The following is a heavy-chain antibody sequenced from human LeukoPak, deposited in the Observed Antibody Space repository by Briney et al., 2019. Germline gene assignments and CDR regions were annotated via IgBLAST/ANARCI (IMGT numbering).Heavy chain of an antibody. CDR1: GFTFSSYA. J-gene: IGHJ5*02. CDR2: ISYDGSNK. Sequence: PGRSLRLSCAASGFTFSSYAMHWVRQAPGKGLEWVAVISYDGSNKYYADSVKGRFTISRDNSKNTLYLQMNSLRAEDTAVYYCARDGLPWGQGTLVTVSS. CDR3: ARDGLP. V-gene: IGHV3-30-3*01.